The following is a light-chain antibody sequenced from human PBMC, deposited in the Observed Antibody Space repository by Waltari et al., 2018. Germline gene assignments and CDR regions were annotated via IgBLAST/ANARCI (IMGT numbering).Light chain of an antibody. CDR2: ETS. J-gene: IGLJ3*02. Sequence: QAVVTQEPSVTVSPGGTVPPTCGSSIAAVPRGPHPDWSQRKPGQVPRTLIYETSNKHSWTPARFSGSLLGDKAALTLSSAQPEDEADYYCMVSNVGAQWAFGGGTKLTVL. CDR3: MVSNVGAQWA. CDR1: IAAVPRGPH. V-gene: IGLV7-46*01.